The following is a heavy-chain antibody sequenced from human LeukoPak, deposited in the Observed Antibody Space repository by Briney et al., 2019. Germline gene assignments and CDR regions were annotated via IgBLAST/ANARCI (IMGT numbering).Heavy chain of an antibody. J-gene: IGHJ5*02. CDR2: INPNSGGT. Sequence: GASVKVSCKASGYTFTGDYMHWVRQAPGQGLEWMGWINPNSGGTNYAQKFQGRVTMTRDTSISTAYMELSRLRSDDTAVYYCAREIVVGPAAMRWWFDPWGQGTLVTVSS. CDR1: GYTFTGDY. D-gene: IGHD2-2*01. CDR3: AREIVVGPAAMRWWFDP. V-gene: IGHV1-2*02.